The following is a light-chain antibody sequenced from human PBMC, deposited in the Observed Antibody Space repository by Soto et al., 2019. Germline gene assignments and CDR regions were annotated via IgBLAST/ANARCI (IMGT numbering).Light chain of an antibody. CDR3: QQYGNSRGT. J-gene: IGKJ1*01. V-gene: IGKV3-20*01. CDR2: DAS. CDR1: QTVRNNY. Sequence: EFVLTQSPGTLSLSPGERATLSCRASQTVRNNYLAWYQQKPGQAPRLLIYDASSRATGIPDRFSGGGSGTDFTLTISRLEPEDFAVYYCQQYGNSRGTFGQGTKVEIK.